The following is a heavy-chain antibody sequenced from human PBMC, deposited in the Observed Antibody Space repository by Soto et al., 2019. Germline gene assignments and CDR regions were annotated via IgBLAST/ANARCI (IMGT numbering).Heavy chain of an antibody. V-gene: IGHV5-51*01. J-gene: IGHJ6*02. CDR3: ARRRYYYDSSGYHYGMDL. Sequence: PGESLKISCKGSGYSFTSYWIGWVRQMPGKGLEWMGIIYPGDSDTRYSPSFQGQVTISADKSISTAYLQWSSLKASDTAMYYCARRRYYYDSSGYHYGMDLWGQGTTVTVSS. CDR2: IYPGDSDT. D-gene: IGHD3-22*01. CDR1: GYSFTSYW.